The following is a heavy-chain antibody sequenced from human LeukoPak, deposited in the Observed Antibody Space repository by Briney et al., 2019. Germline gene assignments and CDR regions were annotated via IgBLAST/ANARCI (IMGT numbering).Heavy chain of an antibody. J-gene: IGHJ4*02. CDR2: ISSSSSYI. V-gene: IGHV3-21*01. D-gene: IGHD6-19*01. CDR1: GFTFSSHG. CDR3: ARAVAGAHNNDY. Sequence: GGSLRLSCAASGFTFSSHGMNWVRQAPGKGLEWVSSISSSSSYIYYADSVKGRFTISRDNAKNSLYLQMNSLRAEDTAVYYCARAVAGAHNNDYWGQGTLVTVSS.